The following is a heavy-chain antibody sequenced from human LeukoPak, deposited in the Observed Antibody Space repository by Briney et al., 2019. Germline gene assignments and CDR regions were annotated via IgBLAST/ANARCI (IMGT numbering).Heavy chain of an antibody. CDR3: ARQWTGYSHDS. J-gene: IGHJ4*02. CDR2: TYPADSDT. D-gene: IGHD3/OR15-3a*01. CDR1: GYSFTTFW. V-gene: IGHV5-51*01. Sequence: GESLKISCKGSGYSFTTFWIAWVRQMPGKGLEWMGITYPADSDTRYSPSFQGQVTISADKSTNTAYLQWSSLMASDTAMYYCARQWTGYSHDSWGQGTLVTVSS.